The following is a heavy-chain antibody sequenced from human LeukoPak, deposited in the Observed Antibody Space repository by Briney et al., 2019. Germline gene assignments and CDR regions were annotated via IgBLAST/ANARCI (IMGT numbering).Heavy chain of an antibody. CDR2: IYYSGST. CDR3: ASRYGDYANDAFDI. Sequence: SETLSLTCTVSGGSISSYYWSWIRQPPGKGLEWIGYIYYSGSTNYNPSLKSRVTISVDTSKNQFSLKLSSVTAADTAVYYCASRYGDYANDAFDIWGQGTMVTVSS. D-gene: IGHD4-17*01. J-gene: IGHJ3*02. V-gene: IGHV4-59*01. CDR1: GGSISSYY.